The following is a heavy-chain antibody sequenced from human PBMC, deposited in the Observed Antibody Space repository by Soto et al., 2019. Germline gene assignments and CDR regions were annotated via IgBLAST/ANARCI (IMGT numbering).Heavy chain of an antibody. V-gene: IGHV1-8*01. CDR1: GYSFPSYE. CDR2: MNPNSGES. J-gene: IGHJ3*01. Sequence: VQLVQSGAEVQKPGASVRVSCKASGYSFPSYEINWVRQATGQGPEWIGWMNPNSGESGFSQKFQGRVTMTRNISISTAFMQLSSLRSDDSAVYYCAPLLGEAFDVWGQGTTVTVSS. CDR3: APLLGEAFDV. D-gene: IGHD7-27*01.